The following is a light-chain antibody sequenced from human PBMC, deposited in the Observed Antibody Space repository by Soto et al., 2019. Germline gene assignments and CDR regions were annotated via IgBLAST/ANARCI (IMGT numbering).Light chain of an antibody. CDR2: DVS. J-gene: IGLJ2*01. CDR3: SSYTSSSTVV. CDR1: SSDVGGYNY. V-gene: IGLV2-14*01. Sequence: QSVLTQPASVSGSPGQSITISCTGTSSDVGGYNYVSWYQQQPGKAPKLMIYDVSNRPSGVSNRFSGSKSGNTASLTISGLQAEYEDYYYCSSYTSSSTVVFGGGTKSPS.